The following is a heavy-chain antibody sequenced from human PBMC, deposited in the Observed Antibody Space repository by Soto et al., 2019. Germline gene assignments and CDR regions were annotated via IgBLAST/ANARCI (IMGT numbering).Heavy chain of an antibody. CDR3: ARFNYDFWSGPGWYAFDI. Sequence: ASVKVSCKASGYTFTSYDINWVRQATGQGLEWMGWMKPNSGNTGYAQKFQGRVTMTRNTSISTAYMELSSLRSEDTAVYYCARFNYDFWSGPGWYAFDIWGQGTMVTVSS. V-gene: IGHV1-8*01. CDR1: GYTFTSYD. J-gene: IGHJ3*02. CDR2: MKPNSGNT. D-gene: IGHD3-3*01.